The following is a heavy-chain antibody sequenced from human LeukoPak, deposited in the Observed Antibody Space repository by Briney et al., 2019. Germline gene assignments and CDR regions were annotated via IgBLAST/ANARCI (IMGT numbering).Heavy chain of an antibody. D-gene: IGHD6-13*01. V-gene: IGHV1-69*13. CDR2: IIPIFGTA. CDR3: ARFGSIAAAGETVDY. J-gene: IGHJ4*02. CDR1: GGTFSSYA. Sequence: GASVKVSCKASGGTFSSYAISWVRQAPGQGLEWMGGIIPIFGTANYAQKFQGRVTITADEYTSTAYMELSSLRSEDTAVYYCARFGSIAAAGETVDYWGQGTLVTVSS.